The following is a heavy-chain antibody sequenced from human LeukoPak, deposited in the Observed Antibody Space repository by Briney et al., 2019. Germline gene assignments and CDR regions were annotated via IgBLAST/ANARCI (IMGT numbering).Heavy chain of an antibody. CDR1: GYTFTSYG. J-gene: IGHJ4*02. Sequence: ASVKASCKASGYTFTSYGIIWVRQAPGQGLEWMGWISAYNGYAKYAQNVQGRVTMTTDTSTSTAYMDLRSLRSDDTAVYYCARNDSSAYDYWGQGTLVTVSS. V-gene: IGHV1-18*01. D-gene: IGHD2-15*01. CDR2: ISAYNGYA. CDR3: ARNDSSAYDY.